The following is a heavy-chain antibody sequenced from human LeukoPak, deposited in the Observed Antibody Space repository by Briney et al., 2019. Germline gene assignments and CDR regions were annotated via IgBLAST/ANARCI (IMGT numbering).Heavy chain of an antibody. V-gene: IGHV4-59*11. Sequence: SETLSLTCTVSGGSISNHYWTWIRQSPGKGLEWIGFVYYSGTTHYNPSLESRVTISVDVSKNQFSLKLDSVTTADTAVYYCARDSGKCTTTSCSDYLDLWGQGTLVTVSS. CDR3: ARDSGKCTTTSCSDYLDL. J-gene: IGHJ4*02. D-gene: IGHD2-2*01. CDR1: GGSISNHY. CDR2: VYYSGTT.